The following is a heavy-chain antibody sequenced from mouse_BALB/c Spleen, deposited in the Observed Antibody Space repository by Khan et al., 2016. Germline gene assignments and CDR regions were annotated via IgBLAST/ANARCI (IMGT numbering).Heavy chain of an antibody. CDR3: ARDYYGSSDFDY. V-gene: IGHV3-2*02. D-gene: IGHD1-1*01. CDR2: ISYSGST. Sequence: EVKLEESGPGLVKPSQSLSLTCTVTGYSITSDYAWNWIRQFPGNKLEWMGYISYSGSTSYNPSLKSRISITRDTSKNQFFLQLNSVTTEDTATYYCARDYYGSSDFDYWGQGTTLTVSS. CDR1: GYSITSDYA. J-gene: IGHJ2*01.